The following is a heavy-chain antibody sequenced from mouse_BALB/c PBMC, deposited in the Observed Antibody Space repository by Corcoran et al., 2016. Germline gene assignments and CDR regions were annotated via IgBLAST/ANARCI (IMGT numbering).Heavy chain of an antibody. V-gene: IGHV9-3*02. D-gene: IGHD3-3*01. CDR3: ARSTDNIDY. Sequence: QIPLVESGPELKKPGETVKISCKASGYTFSNYGMNWVKQAPGKGLKWMGWINTNTGEPTYAEEFKGRFAFSLETAASTAYLQINNLKNEDTATYFCARSTDNIDYLGQGTTLTVSS. CDR2: INTNTGEP. CDR1: GYTFSNYG. J-gene: IGHJ2*01.